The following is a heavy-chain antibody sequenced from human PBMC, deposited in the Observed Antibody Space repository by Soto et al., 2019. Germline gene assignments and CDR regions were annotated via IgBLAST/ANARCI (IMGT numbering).Heavy chain of an antibody. CDR1: GFSLSTSGMF. CDR3: ARTLAARPPSFCDY. D-gene: IGHD6-6*01. V-gene: IGHV2-70*01. CDR2: IDWDDDK. J-gene: IGHJ4*02. Sequence: PSQTLTLTCTFSGFSLSTSGMFVSLIRQPPGKALEWLALIDWDDDKYYSTSLKTRLTISKDTAKNQVVLTMTNIDPVDTATYYCARTLAARPPSFCDYLGRGTRVTVSS.